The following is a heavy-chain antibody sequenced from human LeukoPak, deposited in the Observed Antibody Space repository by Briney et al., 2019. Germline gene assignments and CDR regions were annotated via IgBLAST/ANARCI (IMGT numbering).Heavy chain of an antibody. D-gene: IGHD4-17*01. CDR2: IYPGDSDT. Sequence: GESLKISCKGSGYSFTSYWIGWVRQMPGKGLEWMGIIYPGDSDTRYSPSFQGQVTISADKSISTAYLQWSSLKASDTAMYYCARHWDDYGDYSGSDSYYFDYWGQGTLVTVSA. V-gene: IGHV5-51*01. J-gene: IGHJ4*02. CDR1: GYSFTSYW. CDR3: ARHWDDYGDYSGSDSYYFDY.